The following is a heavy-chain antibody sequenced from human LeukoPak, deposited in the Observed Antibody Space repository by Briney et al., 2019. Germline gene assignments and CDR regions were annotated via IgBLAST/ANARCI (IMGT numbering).Heavy chain of an antibody. CDR3: ATDGRGASGSYYFDY. V-gene: IGHV1-24*01. CDR2: FDPEDGET. CDR1: GYTLTELS. Sequence: ASVEVSCKVSGYTLTELSMHWVRQAPGKGLEWMGGFDPEDGETIYAQKFQGRVTMTEDTSTDTAYMELSSLRSEDTAVYYCATDGRGASGSYYFDYWGQGTLVTVSS. J-gene: IGHJ4*02. D-gene: IGHD1-26*01.